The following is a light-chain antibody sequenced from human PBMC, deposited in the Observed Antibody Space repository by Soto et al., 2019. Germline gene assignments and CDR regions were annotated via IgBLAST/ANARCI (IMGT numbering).Light chain of an antibody. Sequence: DVPMTQSPSSLSASVGDRVTITCRSSQNIASFLNWYQERPGTAPKLLIFAASNLENGVPSRFSGRGSATDFTLTISSRQPEDFATYFCQQTYNMPVTFGQGTKLEMK. J-gene: IGKJ2*01. CDR1: QNIASF. CDR3: QQTYNMPVT. V-gene: IGKV1-39*01. CDR2: AAS.